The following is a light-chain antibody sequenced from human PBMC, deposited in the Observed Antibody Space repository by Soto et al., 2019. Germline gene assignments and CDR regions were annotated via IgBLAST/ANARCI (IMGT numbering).Light chain of an antibody. V-gene: IGKV3-15*01. CDR2: GAS. J-gene: IGKJ5*01. Sequence: EKVLTQFPASLSVSPGERATLSCRASQGITSNLAWYHQKPGQAPRLLIYGASTRATGIPARFSGSGSGTDFTLTIISLQSEDFGVYYCQQYNDWPPITFGQGTRLGIK. CDR1: QGITSN. CDR3: QQYNDWPPIT.